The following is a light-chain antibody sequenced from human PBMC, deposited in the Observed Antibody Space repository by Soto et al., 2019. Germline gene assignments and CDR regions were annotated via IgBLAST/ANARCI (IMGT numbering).Light chain of an antibody. J-gene: IGLJ2*01. CDR2: SSN. CDR1: RSNIGSNT. V-gene: IGLV1-44*01. Sequence: QSVLTQPPSASGTPGQRVTVSCSGSRSNIGSNTVNWYQQFPGTAPKLLIYSSNQRPSGVTDRFSGSKSGTSASLAISGLQSEDEADYYCAAWDDSLSGPVFGGGPKVTVL. CDR3: AAWDDSLSGPV.